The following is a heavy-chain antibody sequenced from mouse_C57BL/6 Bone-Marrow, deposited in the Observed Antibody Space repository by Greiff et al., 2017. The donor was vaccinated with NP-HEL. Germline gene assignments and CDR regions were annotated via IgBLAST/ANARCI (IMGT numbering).Heavy chain of an antibody. CDR3: ARLLLGLGYFDY. V-gene: IGHV1-52*01. CDR2: IDPSDSET. CDR1: GYTFTSYW. Sequence: QVQLQQSGAELVRPGSSVKLSCKASGYTFTSYWMHWVKQRPIQGLEWIGNIDPSDSETHYNQKFKDKATLTVDKSSSTAYMQLSSLTSEDSAVYYCARLLLGLGYFDYWGQGTTLTVSS. D-gene: IGHD4-1*01. J-gene: IGHJ2*01.